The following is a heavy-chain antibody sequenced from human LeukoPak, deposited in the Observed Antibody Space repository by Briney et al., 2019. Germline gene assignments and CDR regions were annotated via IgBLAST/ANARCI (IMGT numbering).Heavy chain of an antibody. Sequence: SETLSLTCAVYGGTFSGYYWRWIRQPPGKGLEWIGEINHSGSTNYNPSLKSRVTISVDTSKNQFSLRLSSVTAADTAVYYCARVPVGASYYYMDVWGKGTTVTVSS. J-gene: IGHJ6*03. V-gene: IGHV4-34*01. CDR1: GGTFSGYY. CDR2: INHSGST. CDR3: ARVPVGASYYYMDV. D-gene: IGHD1-26*01.